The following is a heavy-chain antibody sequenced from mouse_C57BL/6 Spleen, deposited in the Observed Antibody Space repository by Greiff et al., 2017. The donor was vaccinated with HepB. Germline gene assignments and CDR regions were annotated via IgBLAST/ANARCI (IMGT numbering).Heavy chain of an antibody. D-gene: IGHD1-1*01. CDR3: ARAGITTVVEGGFAY. J-gene: IGHJ3*01. V-gene: IGHV5-4*01. CDR2: ISDGGSYT. CDR1: GFTFSSYA. Sequence: EVQVVESGGGLVKPGGSLKLSCAASGFTFSSYAMSWVRQTPEKRLEWVATISDGGSYTYYPDNVKGRFTISRDNAKNNLYLQMSHLKSEDTAMYYCARAGITTVVEGGFAYWGQGTLVTVSA.